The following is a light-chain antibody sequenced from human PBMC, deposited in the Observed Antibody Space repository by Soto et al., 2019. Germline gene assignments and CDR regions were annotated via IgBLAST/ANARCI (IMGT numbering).Light chain of an antibody. J-gene: IGKJ3*01. CDR1: QSVSSSY. CDR2: GVY. V-gene: IGKV3-20*01. CDR3: QQKGSTPPRFS. Sequence: ENVLTQSPGTLSLSPGERATLSGRASQSVSSSYLAWYQQKPGQAPRRLIYGVYSRAPGIPDRFSGSGSGTDFDLTLNILQPEDFAVYYYQQKGSTPPRFSFGPGTKVDIK.